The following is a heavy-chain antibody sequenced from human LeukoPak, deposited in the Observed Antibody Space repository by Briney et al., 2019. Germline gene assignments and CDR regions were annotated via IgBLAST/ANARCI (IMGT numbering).Heavy chain of an antibody. CDR2: IYPGDSDT. CDR1: GYSFTSYW. D-gene: IGHD6-6*01. J-gene: IGHJ6*03. CDR3: ARRVAARPWGYYYYYMDV. V-gene: IGHV5-51*01. Sequence: GESLKISCKGSGYSFTSYWIGWVRQMPGKGLEWMEIIYPGDSDTRYSPSLQGQVTISAHKSISTAYLQWSSLKASDTAMYYCARRVAARPWGYYYYYMDVWGKGTTVTVSS.